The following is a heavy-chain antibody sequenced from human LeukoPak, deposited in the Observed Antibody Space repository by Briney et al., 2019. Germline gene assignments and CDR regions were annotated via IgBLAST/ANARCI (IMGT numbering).Heavy chain of an antibody. CDR2: IKQDGSEK. J-gene: IGHJ4*02. V-gene: IGHV3-7*01. D-gene: IGHD3-10*01. CDR1: AFTFISYW. Sequence: GGSLRQSCPAHAFTFISYWRGRVRQAPGRGRGWVANIKQDGSEKYYVDSVKGRFTISRNNAKTSLYLQMNSLRAEDTAVYYCAKVAKYYYGSETYYFFEHWGQGTPVTASS. CDR3: AKVAKYYYGSETYYFFEH.